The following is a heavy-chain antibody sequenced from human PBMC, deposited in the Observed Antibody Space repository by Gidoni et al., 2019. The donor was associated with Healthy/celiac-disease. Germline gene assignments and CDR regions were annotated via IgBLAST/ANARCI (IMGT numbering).Heavy chain of an antibody. CDR1: GFTFSSYS. J-gene: IGHJ6*03. Sequence: EVQLVESGGGLVKPGGSLRLSCAASGFTFSSYSMNWVRQAPGKGLEWVSSISSSSSYIYYADSVKGRFTISRDNAKNSLYLQMNSLRAEDTAVYYCARGVAARPLLPYYYYMDVWGKGTTVTVSS. CDR3: ARGVAARPLLPYYYYMDV. V-gene: IGHV3-21*01. D-gene: IGHD6-6*01. CDR2: ISSSSSYI.